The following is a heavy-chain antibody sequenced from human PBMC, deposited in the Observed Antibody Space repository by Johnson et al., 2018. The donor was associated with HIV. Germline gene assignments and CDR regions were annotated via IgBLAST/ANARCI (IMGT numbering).Heavy chain of an antibody. V-gene: IGHV3-13*01. J-gene: IGHJ3*02. CDR2: IGTAGDT. CDR3: AREDTMIVMADRAFDI. Sequence: VQLVESGGGLVQPGGSLRLSCAASGFTFSSYDMHWVRQATGKGLEWVSAIGTAGDTYYPGSVKGRFTISRENAKNSLYLQMNSLRAGDTAVYYCAREDTMIVMADRAFDIWGQGTMVTVSS. D-gene: IGHD3-22*01. CDR1: GFTFSSYD.